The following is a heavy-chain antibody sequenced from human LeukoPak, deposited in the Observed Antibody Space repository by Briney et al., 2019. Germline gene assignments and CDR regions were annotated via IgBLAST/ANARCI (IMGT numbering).Heavy chain of an antibody. V-gene: IGHV4-39*01. D-gene: IGHD3-9*01. CDR1: GASISDDNYY. CDR3: ARHHLYYDILTGYYSAGGAFDI. Sequence: SETLSLTCTVSGASISDDNYYWAWIRQPPGRGLEWIGSIYYNGNTYSNPHLRSRVTLSVDTSKRHFSLKLRSVTAADTAVYYCARHHLYYDILTGYYSAGGAFDIWGQGTMVTVSS. CDR2: IYYNGNT. J-gene: IGHJ3*02.